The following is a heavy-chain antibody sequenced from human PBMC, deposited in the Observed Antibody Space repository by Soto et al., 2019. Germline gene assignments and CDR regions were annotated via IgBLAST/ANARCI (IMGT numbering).Heavy chain of an antibody. V-gene: IGHV3-53*03. CDR1: GFTVSSNY. J-gene: IGHJ4*02. CDR3: ARGGSGYYWAFEY. D-gene: IGHD3-22*01. Sequence: HPGGSLRLSCAASGFTVSSNYMSWVRQAPGKGLEWVSVIYSGGSTYYADSVKGRFTISRHNSKNTLYLQMNSLRSEDTAVYYCARGGSGYYWAFEYWGQGTLVTVSS. CDR2: IYSGGST.